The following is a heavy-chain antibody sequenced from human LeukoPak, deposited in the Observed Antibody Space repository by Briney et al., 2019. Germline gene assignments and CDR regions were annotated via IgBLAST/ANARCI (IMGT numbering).Heavy chain of an antibody. J-gene: IGHJ4*02. V-gene: IGHV3-7*03. CDR3: ARDQGSYDY. Sequence: GGSLRLSCAASGFTFSSCSMNWVRQAPGKGLEWVANIKRDGSEKYYVDSVKGRFTISRDNAKNSLYLQMNSLRAEDTAVYYCARDQGSYDYWGQGTLVTVSS. D-gene: IGHD1-26*01. CDR2: IKRDGSEK. CDR1: GFTFSSCS.